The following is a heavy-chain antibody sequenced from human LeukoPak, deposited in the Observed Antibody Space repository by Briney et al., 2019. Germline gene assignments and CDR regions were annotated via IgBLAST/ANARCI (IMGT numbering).Heavy chain of an antibody. CDR1: GFTFSSFG. D-gene: IGHD1-1*01. V-gene: IGHV3-30*02. CDR3: AKDDPTGTYV. CDR2: IHNYETTE. Sequence: GGSLRLSCTTSGFTFSSFGMHWVRQTPRKGLEWVTFIHNYETTEYYADSVKGRFTISRDNSKNTVYLQMNSLRVEDTAMYYCAKDDPTGTYVWGQGTLVTVSS. J-gene: IGHJ4*02.